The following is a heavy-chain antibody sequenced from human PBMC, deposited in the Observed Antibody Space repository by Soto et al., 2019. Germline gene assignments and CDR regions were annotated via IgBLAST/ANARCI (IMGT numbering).Heavy chain of an antibody. CDR1: GGSISSSSYY. V-gene: IGHV4-39*01. J-gene: IGHJ2*01. CDR3: ASLTYYYDSSGYYNWYFDL. Sequence: SETLSLTCTVSGGSISSSSYYWGWIRQPSGKGLEWIGSIYYSGSTYYNPSLKSRVTISVDTSKNQFSLKLSSVTAADTAVYYCASLTYYYDSSGYYNWYFDLWGRGTLVTVSS. D-gene: IGHD3-22*01. CDR2: IYYSGST.